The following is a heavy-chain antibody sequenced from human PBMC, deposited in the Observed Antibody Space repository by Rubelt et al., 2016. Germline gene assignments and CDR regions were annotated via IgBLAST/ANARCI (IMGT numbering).Heavy chain of an antibody. V-gene: IGHV3-7*05. CDR1: GFTFSSYS. Sequence: EVQLVESGGGVVQPGGSLRLSCAASGFTFSSYSMSWVRQAPGKGLEWVAYTDQDGSEKHYVDSVKGRFTISRDNAKNSLFLQMDSLRVEDTAVYYCARDADWSLFDYWGQGTLVTVSS. J-gene: IGHJ4*02. CDR2: TDQDGSEK. D-gene: IGHD3/OR15-3a*01. CDR3: ARDADWSLFDY.